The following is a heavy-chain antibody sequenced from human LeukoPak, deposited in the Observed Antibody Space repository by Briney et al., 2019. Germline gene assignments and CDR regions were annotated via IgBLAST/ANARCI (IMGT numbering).Heavy chain of an antibody. CDR1: GYTFTSYY. CDR3: ARNKGMYYYDREAFDY. J-gene: IGHJ4*02. Sequence: ASVKVSCKASGYTFTSYYMHWLRQTPGQGLEWMGIINPSGGSTSYAQKFQGRVTMTRDTSTSTVYMELSSLRSEDTAVYYCARNKGMYYYDREAFDYWGQGTLVTVSS. D-gene: IGHD3-22*01. V-gene: IGHV1-46*01. CDR2: INPSGGST.